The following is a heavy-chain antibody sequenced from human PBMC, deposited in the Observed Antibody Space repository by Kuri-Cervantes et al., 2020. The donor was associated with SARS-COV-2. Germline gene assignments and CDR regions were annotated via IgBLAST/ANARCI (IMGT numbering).Heavy chain of an antibody. J-gene: IGHJ4*02. CDR3: ATNYYGSGSYSHFDY. D-gene: IGHD3-10*01. CDR2: FDPEDGET. V-gene: IGHV1-24*01. Sequence: ASVKVSCKVSGYTLTELSMHWVRQAPGKGLEWMGGFDPEDGETIYAQKFQGRVTMTEDTSTDTAYMELSSLRSEDTAVYYCATNYYGSGSYSHFDYWGQGTLVTVSS. CDR1: GYTLTELS.